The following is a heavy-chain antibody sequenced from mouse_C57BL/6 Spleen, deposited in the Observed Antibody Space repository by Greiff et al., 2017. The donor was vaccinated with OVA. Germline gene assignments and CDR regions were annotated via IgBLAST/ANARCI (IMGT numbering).Heavy chain of an antibody. Sequence: VQLQQSGPVLVKPGASVKMSCKASGYTFTDYYMNWVKQSHGKSLEWIGVINPYNGGTSYNQKFKGKATLTVDKSSSTAYMELNSLTSEDSAVYYCARHYYGSSYLYYFDYWGQGTTLTVSS. CDR2: INPYNGGT. CDR1: GYTFTDYY. D-gene: IGHD1-1*01. CDR3: ARHYYGSSYLYYFDY. V-gene: IGHV1-19*01. J-gene: IGHJ2*01.